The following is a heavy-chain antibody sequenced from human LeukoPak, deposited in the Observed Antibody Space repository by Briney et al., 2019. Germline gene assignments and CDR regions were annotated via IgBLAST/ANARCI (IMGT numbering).Heavy chain of an antibody. CDR1: GFTFSSYS. D-gene: IGHD3-22*01. CDR2: ISSSSYI. V-gene: IGHV3-21*01. J-gene: IGHJ6*03. CDR3: ARGRRYYDSSGYRYYYMDV. Sequence: GGSLRLSCAASGFTFSSYSMNWVRQAPGKGLEWVSSISSSSYIYYADSVKGRFTISRDNAKNSLYLQTNSLRAEDTAVYYCARGRRYYDSSGYRYYYMDVWGKGTTVTVSS.